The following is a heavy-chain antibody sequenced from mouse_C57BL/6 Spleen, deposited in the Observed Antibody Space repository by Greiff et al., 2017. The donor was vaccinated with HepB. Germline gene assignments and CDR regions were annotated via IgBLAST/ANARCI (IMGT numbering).Heavy chain of an antibody. D-gene: IGHD2-4*01. Sequence: EVQLQQSGPVLVKPGASVKMSCKASGYTFTDYYMNWVKQSHGKSLEWIGVINPYNGGTSYNQKFKGKATLTVDKSSSTAYMELNSLTSEDSGVYYRGREGYDYDRGAMDYWGQGNSVTVSS. CDR3: GREGYDYDRGAMDY. V-gene: IGHV1-19*01. CDR1: GYTFTDYY. J-gene: IGHJ4*01. CDR2: INPYNGGT.